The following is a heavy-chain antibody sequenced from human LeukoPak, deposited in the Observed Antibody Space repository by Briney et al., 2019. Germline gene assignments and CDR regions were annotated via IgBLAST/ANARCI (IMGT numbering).Heavy chain of an antibody. J-gene: IGHJ4*02. CDR2: ISGSGGST. CDR1: GFTFSSYA. D-gene: IGHD5-12*01. Sequence: GGSLRLSCAASGFTFSSYATSWVRQAPGKGLEWVSAISGSGGSTYYADSVKGRFTISRDNSKNTLYLQMNSLRAEDTAVYYCAKGSSLRTHFDYWGQGTLVTVSS. V-gene: IGHV3-23*01. CDR3: AKGSSLRTHFDY.